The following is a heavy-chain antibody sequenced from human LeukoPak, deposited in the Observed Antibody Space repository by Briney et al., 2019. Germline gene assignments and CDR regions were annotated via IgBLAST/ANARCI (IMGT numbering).Heavy chain of an antibody. CDR1: GGSISSYY. V-gene: IGHV4-59*01. J-gene: IGHJ6*02. CDR3: ARARSARYYYYYGMDV. Sequence: SETLSLTCTVSGGSISSYYWSRIRQPPGKGLEWIGYIYYSGSTNYNPSLKSRVTISVDTSKNQFSLKLSSVTAADTAVYYCARARSARYYYYYGMDVWGQGTTVTVSS. D-gene: IGHD3-16*02. CDR2: IYYSGST.